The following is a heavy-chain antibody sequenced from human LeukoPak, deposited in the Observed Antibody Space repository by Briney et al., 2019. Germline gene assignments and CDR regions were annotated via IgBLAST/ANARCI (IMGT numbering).Heavy chain of an antibody. Sequence: VASVKVSCKACGYTFTGYYMHCVRQAPGQGLEWMGWINPNSGGTNYAQKFQGRVTMTRDTSISTAYMELSRLRSDDTAVYYCASWEGSGQVADAFDIWGQGTMVTVSS. CDR2: INPNSGGT. D-gene: IGHD6-19*01. CDR3: ASWEGSGQVADAFDI. CDR1: GYTFTGYY. J-gene: IGHJ3*02. V-gene: IGHV1-2*02.